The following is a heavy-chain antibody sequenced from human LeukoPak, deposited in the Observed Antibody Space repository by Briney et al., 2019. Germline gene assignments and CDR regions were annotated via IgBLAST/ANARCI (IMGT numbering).Heavy chain of an antibody. D-gene: IGHD3-3*01. Sequence: ASVKVSCKASGYTFTGYYMHWVRQATGQGLEWMGIINPSGGSTSYAQKFQGRVTMTRDTSTRTVYMELSSLRSEETAVYYCARDRSELRFLEYCMDVWGQGTTVTVSS. CDR3: ARDRSELRFLEYCMDV. V-gene: IGHV1-46*01. J-gene: IGHJ6*02. CDR2: INPSGGST. CDR1: GYTFTGYY.